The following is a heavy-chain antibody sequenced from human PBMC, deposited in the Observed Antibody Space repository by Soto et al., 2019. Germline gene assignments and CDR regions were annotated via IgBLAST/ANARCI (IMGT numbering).Heavy chain of an antibody. Sequence: PSETLSLTCTVSGGSISSYYWSWIRQPPGKGLDWIGYIYYSGSTNYNPSLKSRVTISVDTSKNQFSLKLSSVTAADTAVYYCARTYGFDAFDIWGQGTMVTVSS. CDR1: GGSISSYY. J-gene: IGHJ3*02. CDR2: IYYSGST. V-gene: IGHV4-59*01. D-gene: IGHD4-17*01. CDR3: ARTYGFDAFDI.